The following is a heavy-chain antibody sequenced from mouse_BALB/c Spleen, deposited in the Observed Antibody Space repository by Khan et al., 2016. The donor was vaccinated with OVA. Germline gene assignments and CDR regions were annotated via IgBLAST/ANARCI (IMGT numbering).Heavy chain of an antibody. CDR2: INPHIGET. Sequence: VQLQQSGPELVKPGASVKISCKASGYSFTGYFMNWVVQSHGKSLEWIGRINPHIGETFYNQKFKGKAILTVDESSSTVHMELRSLASEDSAVYYCARKNGSDFDYWGQGTTLTVSS. CDR1: GYSFTGYF. CDR3: ARKNGSDFDY. D-gene: IGHD1-1*01. J-gene: IGHJ2*01. V-gene: IGHV1-20*02.